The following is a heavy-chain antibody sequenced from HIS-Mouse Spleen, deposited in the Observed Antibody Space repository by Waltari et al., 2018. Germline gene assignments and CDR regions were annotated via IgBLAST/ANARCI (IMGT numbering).Heavy chain of an antibody. CDR2: IYYSGGT. CDR1: GGSISSSSYY. CDR3: ARKRTASGWFDP. D-gene: IGHD2-21*02. J-gene: IGHJ5*02. Sequence: QLQLQESGPGLVKPSETLSLTCTVSGGSISSSSYYWGWIRQPPGKGLEWIGMIYYSGGTYDNPSLKSRLPLSVDTSKNQFSLKLSSVTAADTAVYYCARKRTASGWFDPWGQGTLVTVSS. V-gene: IGHV4-39*01.